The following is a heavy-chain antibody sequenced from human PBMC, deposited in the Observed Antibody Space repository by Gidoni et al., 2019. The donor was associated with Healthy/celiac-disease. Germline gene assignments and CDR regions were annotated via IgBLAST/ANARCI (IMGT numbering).Heavy chain of an antibody. CDR2: IYYSGST. CDR3: ARHDSSGYFEGDY. Sequence: QVQLQESGPGLVKPSETLSLTCTVSGGSVSSGSYYWSWIRQPPGKGLEWIGYIYYSGSTNYNPSLKSRVTISVDTSKNQFSLKLSSVTAADTAVYYCARHDSSGYFEGDYWGQGTLVTVSS. CDR1: GGSVSSGSYY. D-gene: IGHD3-22*01. V-gene: IGHV4-61*01. J-gene: IGHJ4*02.